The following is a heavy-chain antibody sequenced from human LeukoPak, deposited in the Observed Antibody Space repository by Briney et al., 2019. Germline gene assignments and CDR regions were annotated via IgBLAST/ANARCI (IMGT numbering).Heavy chain of an antibody. CDR2: IKQDGSEK. V-gene: IGHV3-7*01. Sequence: GGSLRLSCAASGFTFSSYAMSWVRQAPGKGLEWVANIKQDGSEKYYVDSVKGRFTISRDNAKNSLYLQMNSLRAEDTAVYYCARHYGSGKGRFDPWGQGTLVTVSS. J-gene: IGHJ5*02. CDR1: GFTFSSYA. CDR3: ARHYGSGKGRFDP. D-gene: IGHD3-10*01.